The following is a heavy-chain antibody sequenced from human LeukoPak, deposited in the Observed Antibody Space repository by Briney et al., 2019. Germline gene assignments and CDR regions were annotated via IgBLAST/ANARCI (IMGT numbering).Heavy chain of an antibody. CDR3: ARGEDQSKQGY. V-gene: IGHV4-34*01. Sequence: PSETLSLTCGVYGGSFSHYYRSWLRQPPGKGLEWIGEIHPSGTTDYNPSFNSRVTISVDTSKNQFSLKLTAVTAADTAVYYCARGEDQSKQGYWGQGILVTVFS. D-gene: IGHD6-13*01. CDR1: GGSFSHYY. CDR2: IHPSGTT. J-gene: IGHJ4*02.